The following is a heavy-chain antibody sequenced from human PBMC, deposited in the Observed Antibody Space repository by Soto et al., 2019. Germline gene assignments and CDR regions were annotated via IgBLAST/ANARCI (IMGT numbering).Heavy chain of an antibody. CDR3: SRAPMLMETCPTQFDY. Sequence: GGSLRLSCTRSGFSFGGYAMSWVRQAPGKGLEWVAFIRSKAYRRTAEYAASVRGRFSISRDDSESIAYLQMHSLGSEDTGVYFCSRAPMLMETCPTQFDYWGQGTVVTVSS. J-gene: IGHJ4*02. CDR1: GFSFGGYA. D-gene: IGHD2-8*01. CDR2: IRSKAYRRTA. V-gene: IGHV3-49*04.